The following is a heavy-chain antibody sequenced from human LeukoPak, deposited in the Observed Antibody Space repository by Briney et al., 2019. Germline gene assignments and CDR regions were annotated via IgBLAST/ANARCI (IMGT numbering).Heavy chain of an antibody. CDR3: ARGRRVTHFDY. CDR2: INHSGST. D-gene: IGHD2-21*02. Sequence: SETLSLTCAVYGGSFSGYYWSWIRQPPGKGLGWIGEINHSGSTNYNPSLKSRVTISADTSKNQFSLKLSSVTAADTAVYYCARGRRVTHFDYWGQGTLVTVSS. V-gene: IGHV4-34*01. CDR1: GGSFSGYY. J-gene: IGHJ4*02.